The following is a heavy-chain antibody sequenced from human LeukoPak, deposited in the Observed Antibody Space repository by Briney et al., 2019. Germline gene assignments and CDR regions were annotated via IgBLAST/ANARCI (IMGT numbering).Heavy chain of an antibody. J-gene: IGHJ6*03. CDR1: GFTFSDYS. CDR3: ARVKSGYSYGPHYYYYYYMDV. Sequence: GGSLRLSCAASGFTFSDYSMHWVRQAPGKGLEWVSYITSSSSTIYYADSVKGRFTISRDNAKNSLYLQMNSLRAEDTAVYYCARVKSGYSYGPHYYYYYYMDVWGKGTTVTVSS. CDR2: ITSSSSTI. D-gene: IGHD5-18*01. V-gene: IGHV3-48*01.